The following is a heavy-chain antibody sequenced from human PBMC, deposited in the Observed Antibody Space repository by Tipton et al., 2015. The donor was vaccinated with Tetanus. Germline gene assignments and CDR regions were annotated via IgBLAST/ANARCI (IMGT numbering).Heavy chain of an antibody. V-gene: IGHV4-59*01. J-gene: IGHJ4*02. D-gene: IGHD3-22*01. Sequence: TLSLTCTVSGGSISSYYWSWIRQPPGKGLEWIGYIYYSGSTNYNPSLKSRVTISVDTSKNQFSLKLSSVTAADTAVYYCARDFTYYDSSGYLRRDYYFDYWGQGTLFTVSS. CDR2: IYYSGST. CDR1: GGSISSYY. CDR3: ARDFTYYDSSGYLRRDYYFDY.